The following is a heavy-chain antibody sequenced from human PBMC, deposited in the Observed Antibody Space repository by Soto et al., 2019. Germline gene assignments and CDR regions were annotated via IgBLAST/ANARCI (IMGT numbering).Heavy chain of an antibody. CDR1: GGSISSYY. D-gene: IGHD1-26*01. CDR2: IYYSGST. CDR3: ARLGIVYYYGMDV. J-gene: IGHJ6*02. Sequence: SETLSLTCTVSGGSISSYYWSWIRQPPGKGLEWIGYIYYSGSTNYNPSLKSRVTISVDTSKNQFSLKLSSVTAADTAVYYCARLGIVYYYGMDVWGQGTTVTSP. V-gene: IGHV4-59*08.